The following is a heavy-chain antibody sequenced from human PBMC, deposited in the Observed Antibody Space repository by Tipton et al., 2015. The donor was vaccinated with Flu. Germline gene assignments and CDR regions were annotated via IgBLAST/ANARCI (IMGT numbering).Heavy chain of an antibody. Sequence: SLRLSCAASGFTFSSYSMNWVRQPPGKGLEWVSSISSSSSYIYYADSVRGRFTISRDNAKNSLYLQMNSLRAEDTAVYYCARDAERSIAVADYWGQGTLVTVSS. CDR3: ARDAERSIAVADY. D-gene: IGHD6-19*01. V-gene: IGHV3-21*01. J-gene: IGHJ4*02. CDR1: GFTFSSYS. CDR2: ISSSSSYI.